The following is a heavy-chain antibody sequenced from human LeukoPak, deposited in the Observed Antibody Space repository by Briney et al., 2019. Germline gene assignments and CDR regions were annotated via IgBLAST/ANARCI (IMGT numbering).Heavy chain of an antibody. D-gene: IGHD3-3*01. CDR1: GGSISSSSYY. CDR2: IYYSGST. Sequence: PSETLSLTCTVSGGSISSSSYYWGWICQPPGKGLEWIGSIYYSGSTYYNPSLKSRVTISVDTSKNQFSLKLSSVTAADTAVYYCARQGATYYDFWSGYPPHWFDPWGQGTLVTVSS. CDR3: ARQGATYYDFWSGYPPHWFDP. V-gene: IGHV4-39*01. J-gene: IGHJ5*02.